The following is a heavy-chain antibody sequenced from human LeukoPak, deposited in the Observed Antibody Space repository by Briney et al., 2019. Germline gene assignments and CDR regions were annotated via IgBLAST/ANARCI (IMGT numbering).Heavy chain of an antibody. D-gene: IGHD3-3*01. J-gene: IGHJ5*02. V-gene: IGHV1-8*01. Sequence: ASVTVSFKASGYTFTRYDINWVRQAPGQGLEWMGWMNPNSGNTGYAQKFQGGVTMTGNNSISTAYMELSSLRSEDTAVYYCARDLKNYDFWSGYYTTRWFDPWGQGTLVTVSS. CDR3: ARDLKNYDFWSGYYTTRWFDP. CDR2: MNPNSGNT. CDR1: GYTFTRYD.